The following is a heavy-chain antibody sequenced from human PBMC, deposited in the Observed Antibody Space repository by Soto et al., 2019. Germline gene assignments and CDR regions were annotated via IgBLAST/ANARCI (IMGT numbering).Heavy chain of an antibody. CDR1: GFTFSTYA. CDR3: AKERSSGWSVDY. D-gene: IGHD6-19*01. V-gene: IGHV3-23*01. CDR2: ISGSGDST. J-gene: IGHJ4*02. Sequence: EVQLLESGGGLVQPGGSLRLSCAASGFTFSTYAMNWVRQAPGKGLEWVSGISGSGDSTYYADSVKGRFTVSRDNSKNTLYLQMNSLRGEDTAVFYCAKERSSGWSVDYWGQGTLVTVSP.